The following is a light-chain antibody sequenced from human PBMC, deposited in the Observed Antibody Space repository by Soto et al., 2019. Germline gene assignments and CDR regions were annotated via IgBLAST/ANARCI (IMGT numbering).Light chain of an antibody. CDR3: QVWDSSAVV. Sequence: SYELTQPLSVSVALGQTARITCGGNNIGSKNVHWYQQKPGQAPVLVIYRDSNRPSGIPERFSGSNSGNTATLTISRAQAGDEVDYDCQVWDSSAVVFGGGTKRTVL. V-gene: IGLV3-9*01. CDR2: RDS. CDR1: NIGSKN. J-gene: IGLJ2*01.